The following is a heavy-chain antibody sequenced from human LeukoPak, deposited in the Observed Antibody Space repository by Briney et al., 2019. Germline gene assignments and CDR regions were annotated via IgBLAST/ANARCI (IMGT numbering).Heavy chain of an antibody. CDR2: ISSSGSTI. J-gene: IGHJ5*02. CDR1: GFAFSSYE. Sequence: GGSLRLSCAASGFAFSSYEMNWVRQAPGKGLEWVSYISSSGSTIYYADSVKGRFTISRDNAKNSLYLQMNSLRAEDTAVYYCAREFTNWFDPWGQGTLVTVSS. V-gene: IGHV3-48*03. CDR3: AREFTNWFDP.